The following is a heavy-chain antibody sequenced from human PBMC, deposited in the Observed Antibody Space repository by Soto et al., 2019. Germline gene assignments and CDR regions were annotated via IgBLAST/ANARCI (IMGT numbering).Heavy chain of an antibody. D-gene: IGHD3-22*01. CDR1: GFTFSSYE. Sequence: GGSLRLSCAASGFTFSSYEMNWVRQAPGKGLEWVSYISSSGSTIYYADSVKGRFTISRDNAKNSLYLQMNSLRAEDTAVYYCTSLIAGVTSDWFATWGQGSLVTVSS. V-gene: IGHV3-48*03. J-gene: IGHJ5*02. CDR2: ISSSGSTI. CDR3: TSLIAGVTSDWFAT.